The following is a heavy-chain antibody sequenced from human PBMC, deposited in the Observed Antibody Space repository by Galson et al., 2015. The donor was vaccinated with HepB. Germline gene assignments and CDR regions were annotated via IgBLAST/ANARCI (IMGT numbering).Heavy chain of an antibody. CDR3: TREGQRMSVRQGPQVRRFAFDI. V-gene: IGHV3-30*03. CDR1: GFTFNDFG. CDR2: TSNDGTVD. Sequence: SLRLSCAASGFTFNDFGMHWVHQAPGKGLEWVAVTSNDGTVDYYADSVKGRFFISRDNSKNTVYLQMNSLRVEDTALFYCTREGQRMSVRQGPQVRRFAFDIWSQGTMVTVSS. J-gene: IGHJ3*02. D-gene: IGHD3-22*01.